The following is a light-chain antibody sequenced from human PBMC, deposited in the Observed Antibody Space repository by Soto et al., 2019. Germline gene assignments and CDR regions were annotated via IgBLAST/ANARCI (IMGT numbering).Light chain of an antibody. CDR3: AAWDDSLNGYV. CDR1: SSNIGSYA. Sequence: QSVLTQPPSASGTPGQRVPISCSGSSSNIGSYAVNWYQQLPGTAPKLIIFSNYQRPSGVPDRFSGSKSDTSASLAISGLQSEDEADYYCAAWDDSLNGYVFGAGTKVTVL. V-gene: IGLV1-44*01. J-gene: IGLJ1*01. CDR2: SNY.